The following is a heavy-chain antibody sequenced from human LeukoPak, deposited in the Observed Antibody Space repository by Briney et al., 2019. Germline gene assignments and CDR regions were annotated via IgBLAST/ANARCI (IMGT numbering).Heavy chain of an antibody. D-gene: IGHD3-3*01. Sequence: GGSLRLSCAASGFTFSSYGMHWVRQAPGKGLEGVAFIRYDGSNKYYADSVKGRFTISRDNSKNTLYLQMNSLRAEDTAVYYCAKVYDFLVNWFDPWGQGTLVTVSS. V-gene: IGHV3-30*02. CDR1: GFTFSSYG. CDR2: IRYDGSNK. J-gene: IGHJ5*02. CDR3: AKVYDFLVNWFDP.